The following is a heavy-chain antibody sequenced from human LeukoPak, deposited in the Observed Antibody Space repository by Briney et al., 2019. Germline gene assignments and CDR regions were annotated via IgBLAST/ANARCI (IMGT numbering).Heavy chain of an antibody. J-gene: IGHJ3*02. Sequence: GGSLRLSCAASGFTFSSYSMNWVRQAPGKGLEWVSSLSSSSSYIYYADSVKGRFTISRDNSKNTLYLQMNSLRAEDTAVYYCARDPNGDYIGAFDILGQGTMVTVSS. CDR2: LSSSSSYI. CDR3: ARDPNGDYIGAFDI. D-gene: IGHD4-17*01. CDR1: GFTFSSYS. V-gene: IGHV3-21*04.